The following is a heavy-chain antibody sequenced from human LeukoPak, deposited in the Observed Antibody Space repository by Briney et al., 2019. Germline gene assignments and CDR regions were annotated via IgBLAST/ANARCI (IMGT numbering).Heavy chain of an antibody. D-gene: IGHD3-22*01. Sequence: SGTLSLTCTVSGGSISSYYWSWIRQPPGKGLEWIGYIYYSGSTNYNPSLKSRVTTSVDTSKNQFSLKLSSVTAADTAVYYCARGEGYYYDSSGYQYYFDYWGQGTLVTVSS. CDR1: GGSISSYY. J-gene: IGHJ4*02. CDR3: ARGEGYYYDSSGYQYYFDY. V-gene: IGHV4-59*01. CDR2: IYYSGST.